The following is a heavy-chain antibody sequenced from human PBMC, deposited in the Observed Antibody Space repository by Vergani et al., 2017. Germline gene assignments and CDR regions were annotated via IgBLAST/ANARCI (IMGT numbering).Heavy chain of an antibody. Sequence: QGQLVESGGGVVQPGRSLRLSCAASGFTFNQYGMHWVRQAPGKGLEWVAVTWYDGNNKQYADSVKGRFTISRDNSKSTMYLQMNSLRDEDTGVYYCARDLQLLYNRFDPWGQGTLVTVSS. V-gene: IGHV3-33*01. CDR1: GFTFNQYG. D-gene: IGHD1-14*01. CDR3: ARDLQLLYNRFDP. J-gene: IGHJ5*02. CDR2: TWYDGNNK.